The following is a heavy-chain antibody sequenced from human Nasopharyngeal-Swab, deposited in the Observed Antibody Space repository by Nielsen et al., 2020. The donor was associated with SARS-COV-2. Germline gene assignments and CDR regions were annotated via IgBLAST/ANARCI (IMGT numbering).Heavy chain of an antibody. CDR2: INPSGGST. CDR3: ARHSSLLMDV. CDR1: GYTFTTSY. V-gene: IGHV1-46*01. J-gene: IGHJ6*03. Sequence: ASVKVFCKASGYTFTTSYMHWVRQAPGQGLEWMGIINPSGGSTNYAQKFQGRVTMTRDTSTSTVYMELSSLRSEDTAVYYCARHSSLLMDVWGKGTTVTVSS. D-gene: IGHD3-22*01.